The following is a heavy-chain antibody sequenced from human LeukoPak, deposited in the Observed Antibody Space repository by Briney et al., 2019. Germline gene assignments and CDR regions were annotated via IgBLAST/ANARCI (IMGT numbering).Heavy chain of an antibody. J-gene: IGHJ4*02. Sequence: PGGSLRLSCAASGFTFSRYTMHWVRHAPGKGLEWVALISYDGSYEYYADSVKGRFTISRDNSKNTLYLQMNSLRAEDTAVYYCARTLYYYDSSGYLNYWGQGTLVTVSS. CDR2: ISYDGSYE. D-gene: IGHD3-22*01. CDR1: GFTFSRYT. V-gene: IGHV3-30*04. CDR3: ARTLYYYDSSGYLNY.